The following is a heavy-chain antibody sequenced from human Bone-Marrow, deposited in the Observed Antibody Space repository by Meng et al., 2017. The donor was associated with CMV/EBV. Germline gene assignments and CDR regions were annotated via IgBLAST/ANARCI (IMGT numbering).Heavy chain of an antibody. J-gene: IGHJ6*02. CDR1: GFTCSSYW. CDR3: ARHRVVPAAMGPKHYYYGMDV. CDR2: IKQDGSEK. V-gene: IGHV3-7*01. D-gene: IGHD2-2*01. Sequence: GESLKISCAASGFTCSSYWMSWVRQAPGKGLEWVANIKQDGSEKYYVDSVKGRFTISRDNAKNSLYLQMNSLRAEDTAVYYCARHRVVPAAMGPKHYYYGMDVWGQGTTVTVSS.